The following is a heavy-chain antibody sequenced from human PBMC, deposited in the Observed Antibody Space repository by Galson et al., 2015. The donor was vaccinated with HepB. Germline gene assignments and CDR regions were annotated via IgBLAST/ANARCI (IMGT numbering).Heavy chain of an antibody. Sequence: QSGAEVKKPGESLKISCKGSGYSFTSYWIGWVRQMPGKGLEWMGIIYPGDSDTRYSPSFQGQVTISADKSISTAYLQWSSLKASDTAMYYCARHSYGPNSSSWYSPPAWFDPWGQGTLVTVSS. J-gene: IGHJ5*02. CDR2: IYPGDSDT. V-gene: IGHV5-51*01. CDR1: GYSFTSYW. CDR3: ARHSYGPNSSSWYSPPAWFDP. D-gene: IGHD6-13*01.